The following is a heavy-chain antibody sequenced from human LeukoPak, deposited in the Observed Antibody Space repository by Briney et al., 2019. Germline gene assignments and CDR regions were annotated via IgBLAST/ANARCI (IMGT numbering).Heavy chain of an antibody. V-gene: IGHV1-18*01. D-gene: IGHD5-18*01. Sequence: GASVKVSCKASGYTFTSYGISWVRQAPGQGLEWMGWISAYNGNTNYAQKLQGRVTMTTDTSTSTAHMELRSLRSDDTAVYYCARDGGYSDGYSSWCDYWGQGTLVTVSS. CDR3: ARDGGYSDGYSSWCDY. J-gene: IGHJ4*02. CDR1: GYTFTSYG. CDR2: ISAYNGNT.